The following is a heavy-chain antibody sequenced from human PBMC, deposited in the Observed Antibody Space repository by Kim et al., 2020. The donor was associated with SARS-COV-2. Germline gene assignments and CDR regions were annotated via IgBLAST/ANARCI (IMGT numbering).Heavy chain of an antibody. V-gene: IGHV5-51*01. J-gene: IGHJ3*02. CDR3: ARLGGGSTVDAFDI. Sequence: SPPFQGQVTITADKSLSTAYLQWSSLKASDTAMYYCARLGGGSTVDAFDIWGQGTMVTVSS. D-gene: IGHD3-16*01.